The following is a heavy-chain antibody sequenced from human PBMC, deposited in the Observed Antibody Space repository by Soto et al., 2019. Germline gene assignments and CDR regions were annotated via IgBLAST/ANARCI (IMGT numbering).Heavy chain of an antibody. V-gene: IGHV4-39*01. CDR3: ARQRTTVVTQAYFDH. D-gene: IGHD2-21*02. CDR2: IYYSGRT. J-gene: IGHJ4*02. CDR1: GESISSSSYY. Sequence: PSETLSLTCIVSGESISSSSYYWGWIRQPPGKGLEWIGSIYYSGRTYYNPSFKSRVTISIDTSKNQFSLKLSFVTATDTAVYYCARQRTTVVTQAYFDHWGQGALVTV.